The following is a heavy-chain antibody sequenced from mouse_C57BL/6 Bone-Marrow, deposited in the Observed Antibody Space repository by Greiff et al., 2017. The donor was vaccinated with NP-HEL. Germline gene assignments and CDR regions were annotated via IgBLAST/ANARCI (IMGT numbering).Heavy chain of an antibody. V-gene: IGHV1-22*01. J-gene: IGHJ2*01. CDR1: GYTFTDYN. D-gene: IGHD2-3*01. CDR3: ARRRGYWRGYFDY. CDR2: INPNNGGT. Sequence: VQLKESGPELVKPGASVKMSCKASGYTFTDYNMHWVKQSHGKSLEWIGYINPNNGGTSYNQKFKGKATLTVNKSSSTAYMELRSLTSEDSAVYYCARRRGYWRGYFDYWGQGTTLTVSS.